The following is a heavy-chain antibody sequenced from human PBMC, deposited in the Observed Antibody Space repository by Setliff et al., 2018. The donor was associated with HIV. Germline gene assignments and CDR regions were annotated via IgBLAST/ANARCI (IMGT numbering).Heavy chain of an antibody. D-gene: IGHD3-3*01. CDR2: IGAVGTPT. CDR3: ARHPYGVFDY. CDR1: GFTFSTYA. Sequence: GGSLRLSCAASGFTFSTYAMGWVRQAAGKGLEWVSTIGAVGTPTHYAESVKGRFTISKDNAQNSLYLQLNILRAEDTGVYHCARHPYGVFDYWGQGTLVTVS. V-gene: IGHV3-23*01. J-gene: IGHJ4*02.